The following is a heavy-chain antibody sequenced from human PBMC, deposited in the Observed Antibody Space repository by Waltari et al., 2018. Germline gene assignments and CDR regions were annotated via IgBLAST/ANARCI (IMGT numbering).Heavy chain of an antibody. CDR3: ARGGTGAAAGDPFDY. J-gene: IGHJ4*02. CDR2: IYYSGST. V-gene: IGHV4-31*03. D-gene: IGHD6-13*01. CDR1: GGSISSGGYY. Sequence: QVQLQESGPGLVKPSQTLSLTCTVSGGSISSGGYYWSWIRQHPGKGLEWIGYIYYSGSTYYNPSIKSRVTISVDTSKNQFSLKLSSVTAADTAVYYCARGGTGAAAGDPFDYWGQGTLVTVSS.